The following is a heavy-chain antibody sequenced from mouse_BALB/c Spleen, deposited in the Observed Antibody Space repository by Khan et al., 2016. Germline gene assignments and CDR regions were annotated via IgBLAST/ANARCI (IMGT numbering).Heavy chain of an antibody. Sequence: VQLEESGPGLVKPAQSLSLSCTVTGYSITSGYGWNWIRQFPGNKLEWMGNISYSGSTNYNPSLKSRISITRDTSKNQFFLQLNSVTTEDTATYYCAREARIKYWGQGTTLTVSS. J-gene: IGHJ2*01. CDR2: ISYSGST. CDR1: GYSITSGYG. D-gene: IGHD3-2*02. V-gene: IGHV3-2*02. CDR3: AREARIKY.